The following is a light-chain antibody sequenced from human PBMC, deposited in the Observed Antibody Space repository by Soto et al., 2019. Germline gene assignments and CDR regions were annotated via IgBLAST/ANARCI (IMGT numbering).Light chain of an antibody. CDR3: TSYAGSNIWV. J-gene: IGLJ3*02. V-gene: IGLV2-8*01. CDR1: SIDVGAYKY. CDR2: EVS. Sequence: QSALTQRPSASGSPGQSVTISCTGTSIDVGAYKYVSWYQQYPGKAPKLMIYEVSKRPSGVPDRFSGSKSGNTASLTVSGLQAEDEADYYCTSYAGSNIWVFGEGTKLTVL.